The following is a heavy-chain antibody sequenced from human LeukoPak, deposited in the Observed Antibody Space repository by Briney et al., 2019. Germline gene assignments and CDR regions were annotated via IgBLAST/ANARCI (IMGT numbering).Heavy chain of an antibody. V-gene: IGHV4-30-2*01. CDR2: IYHSGST. D-gene: IGHD3-22*01. Sequence: SETLSLTCAVSGGSISSGAYSWSWIRQPPGKGLEWIGYIYHSGSTYYNPSLKSRVTISVYTSKNQFSLKLSSVTAADTAVYYCARDRDSSGYRWFDPWGQGTLVTVSS. CDR1: GGSISSGAYS. CDR3: ARDRDSSGYRWFDP. J-gene: IGHJ5*02.